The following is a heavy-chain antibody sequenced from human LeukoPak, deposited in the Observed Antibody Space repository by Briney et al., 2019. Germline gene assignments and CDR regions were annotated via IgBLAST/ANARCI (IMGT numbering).Heavy chain of an antibody. D-gene: IGHD4-11*01. CDR3: ATPTTHYYYYGMDV. Sequence: SETLSLTCAVYGGSFSGYYWSWIRQPPGKGLEWIGEINHSGSTNHNPSLKSRVTISVDTSKNQFSLKLSSVTAADTAVYYCATPTTHYYYYGMDVWGKGTTVTVSS. CDR2: INHSGST. J-gene: IGHJ6*04. V-gene: IGHV4-34*01. CDR1: GGSFSGYY.